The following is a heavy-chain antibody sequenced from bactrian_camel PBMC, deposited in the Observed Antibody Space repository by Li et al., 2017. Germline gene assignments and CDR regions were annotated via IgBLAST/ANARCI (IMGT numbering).Heavy chain of an antibody. V-gene: IGHV3S31*01. CDR1: GFTFSSYA. D-gene: IGHD1*01. Sequence: QLVESGGGLVHTDGSLRLSCATSGFTFSSYAMSWVRQSPGKGLEWISAINNDGRNTYYADSMQGRFTIARDNAKNTLYLQLNSLQPEDTAMYYCAAVRCTLSTGLRISNYYAWGQGTQVTVS. CDR2: INNDGRNT. CDR3: AAVRCTLSTGLRISNYYA. J-gene: IGHJ6*01.